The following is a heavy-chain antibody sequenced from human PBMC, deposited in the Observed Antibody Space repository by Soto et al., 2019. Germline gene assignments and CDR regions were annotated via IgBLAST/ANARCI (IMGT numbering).Heavy chain of an antibody. D-gene: IGHD1-1*01. CDR2: IYYSGST. Sequence: PSETLSLTCTVSGGSISSYYWSWIRQPPGKGLEWIGYIYYSGSTNYNPSLKSRVTISVDTSKNQFSLKLSSVTAADTAVYYCARSSPLEAHYGMDVWGQGTTVTVSS. CDR1: GGSISSYY. V-gene: IGHV4-59*01. J-gene: IGHJ6*02. CDR3: ARSSPLEAHYGMDV.